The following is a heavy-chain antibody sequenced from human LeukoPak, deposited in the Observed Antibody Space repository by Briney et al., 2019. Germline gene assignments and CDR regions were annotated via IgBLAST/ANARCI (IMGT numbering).Heavy chain of an antibody. CDR2: IYHSGST. CDR1: GYSISSGYY. CDR3: ASHFSGYGVYYYMDV. Sequence: PSETLSLTCTVSGYSISSGYYWGWIRQPPGKGLEWIGSIYHSGSTYYNPSLKSRVTISVDTSKNQFSLKLSSVTAADTAVYYCASHFSGYGVYYYMDVWGKGTTVTVSS. D-gene: IGHD5-12*01. J-gene: IGHJ6*03. V-gene: IGHV4-38-2*02.